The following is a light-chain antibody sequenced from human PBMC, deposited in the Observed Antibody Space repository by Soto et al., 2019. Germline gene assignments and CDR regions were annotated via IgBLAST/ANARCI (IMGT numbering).Light chain of an antibody. CDR3: AAWDDSLNGQV. J-gene: IGLJ2*01. CDR2: YDD. V-gene: IGLV1-36*01. Sequence: QSVLTQPPSVSEAPRQRVTISCSGSSSNIGNNAVNWNQQLPGKAPKLLIYYDDLLPSGVSDRFSGSKSGTSASLAISGLQSEDEADYYCAAWDDSLNGQVFGGGTKLTVL. CDR1: SSNIGNNA.